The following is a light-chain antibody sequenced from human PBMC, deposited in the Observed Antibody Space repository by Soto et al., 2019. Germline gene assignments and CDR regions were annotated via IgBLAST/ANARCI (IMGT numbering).Light chain of an antibody. CDR1: SSDIGGYSY. CDR2: DVN. J-gene: IGLJ2*01. V-gene: IGLV2-14*03. Sequence: QSVLTQPASVSASPGQSITISCIGTSSDIGGYSYVSWYQQHPGKAPKLLISDVNYRPSGISARFSGSKSGNTASLTISGLQTEDEADYYCSSYSSRSTLLVFGGGTKLTVL. CDR3: SSYSSRSTLLV.